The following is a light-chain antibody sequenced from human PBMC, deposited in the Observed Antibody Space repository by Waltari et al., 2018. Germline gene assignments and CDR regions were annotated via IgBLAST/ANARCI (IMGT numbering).Light chain of an antibody. CDR3: RSRESVSTRL. Sequence: SSDLTHDPSLSVALGQTVRITCQGDSLRRYYASCYQQRPGQAPILARYGPDNRPSAIPHRFSGATSGNTASVTITGAQAEDEADYYCRSRESVSTRLFGGGTRLTV. V-gene: IGLV3-19*01. CDR1: SLRRYY. J-gene: IGLJ2*01. CDR2: GPD.